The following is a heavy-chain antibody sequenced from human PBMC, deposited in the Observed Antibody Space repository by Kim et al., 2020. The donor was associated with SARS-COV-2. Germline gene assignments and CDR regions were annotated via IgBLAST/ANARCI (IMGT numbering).Heavy chain of an antibody. V-gene: IGHV1-2*02. CDR2: INPNSGGT. J-gene: IGHJ4*02. CDR1: GYTFTGYY. CDR3: ASLSSGSYSTARRDI. Sequence: ASVKVSCKASGYTFTGYYMHWVRQAPGQGLEWMGWINPNSGGTNYAQKFQGRVTMTRDTSISTAYMELSRLRSDDTAVYYCASLSSGSYSTARRDIWGQGTLVTVSS. D-gene: IGHD1-26*01.